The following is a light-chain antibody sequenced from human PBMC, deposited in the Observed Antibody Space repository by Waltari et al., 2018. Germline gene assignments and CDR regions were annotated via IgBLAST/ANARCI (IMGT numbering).Light chain of an antibody. CDR2: YDN. Sequence: SYDLTQSPSVSVSPGQTVRITCGGENIGSKNVHWYQQKPVQAHQLVIYYDNSRPSGIPARFSSSNSTNTATLTISGVEAGDEADYYCQVWDSRTDDWVFGGGTRLTVL. J-gene: IGLJ3*02. CDR1: NIGSKN. V-gene: IGLV3-21*01. CDR3: QVWDSRTDDWV.